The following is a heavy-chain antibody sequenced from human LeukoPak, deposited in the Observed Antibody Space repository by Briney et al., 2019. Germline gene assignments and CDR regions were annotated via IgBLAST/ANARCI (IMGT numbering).Heavy chain of an antibody. CDR3: ASTEKRDV. Sequence: GGSLRLSCAASGFTFSTYWMTWVRQAPGKRLEWVANMRGDGNVKYYVDSVKGRFTISRDNAKNSLYLQMNSLRAEDTAVYYCASTEKRDVWGQGTTVTVSS. CDR2: MRGDGNVK. CDR1: GFTFSTYW. J-gene: IGHJ6*02. V-gene: IGHV3-7*01.